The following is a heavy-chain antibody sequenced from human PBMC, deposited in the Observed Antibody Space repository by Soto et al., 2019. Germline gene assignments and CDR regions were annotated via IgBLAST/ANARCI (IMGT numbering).Heavy chain of an antibody. Sequence: EVQVVESGGGLVQPGGSLRLSCAAIGFSLRSDWMAWVRQIPGKGLEFVANIKEDGSVKNYVDSVKGRFSISRDNDKNSLYLQMNSLRAEDTAVYYCGTDRWGGAFDMWGQGPTVTVSS. V-gene: IGHV3-7*01. D-gene: IGHD3-10*01. CDR2: IKEDGSVK. CDR1: GFSLRSDW. J-gene: IGHJ3*02. CDR3: GTDRWGGAFDM.